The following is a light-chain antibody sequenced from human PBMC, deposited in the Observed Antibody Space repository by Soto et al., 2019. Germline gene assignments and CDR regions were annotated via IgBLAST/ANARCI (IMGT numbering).Light chain of an antibody. CDR2: EVS. J-gene: IGLJ2*01. Sequence: QSVLTQPASVSGSPVQTITISCTGSSSDVGGLNYVSWYQQHPGSAPKLLIYEVSNRPSGVSGRFSASKSGNTASLTIAGHEAEDEADYYCCYYTRSATLVFAAGTKLTVL. CDR1: SSDVGGLNY. CDR3: CYYTRSATLV. V-gene: IGLV2-14*01.